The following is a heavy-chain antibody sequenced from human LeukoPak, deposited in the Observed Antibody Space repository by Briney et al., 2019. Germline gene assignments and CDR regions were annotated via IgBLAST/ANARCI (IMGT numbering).Heavy chain of an antibody. D-gene: IGHD7-27*01. CDR1: GYTFTSYY. CDR2: INPSGGST. Sequence: ASVKVSCKASGYTFTSYYMHWVRQAPGQGLEWMGIINPSGGSTSYAQKFQGRVTMTRDTSTSTAYMELRSLRSDDTAVYYCAVGVASWGYWGQGTLVTVSS. CDR3: AVGVASWGY. J-gene: IGHJ4*02. V-gene: IGHV1-46*01.